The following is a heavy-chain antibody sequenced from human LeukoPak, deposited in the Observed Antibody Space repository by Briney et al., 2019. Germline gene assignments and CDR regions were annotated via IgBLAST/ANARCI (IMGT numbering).Heavy chain of an antibody. J-gene: IGHJ4*02. Sequence: GGSLRLSCAASGFTFSSYAMSWVPQAPGKALEGGSAISGSGGSTYYADSVKGRFTISRDNSKNTLSLQMNTLRAEATAVSSGGGGMVAAAGPRGGGFDYWGQGTLVTVSS. CDR1: GFTFSSYA. CDR2: ISGSGGST. V-gene: IGHV3-23*01. D-gene: IGHD6-13*01. CDR3: GGGMVAAAGPRGGGFDY.